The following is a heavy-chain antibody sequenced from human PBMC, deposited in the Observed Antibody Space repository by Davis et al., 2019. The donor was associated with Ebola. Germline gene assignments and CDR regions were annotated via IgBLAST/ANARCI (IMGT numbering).Heavy chain of an antibody. D-gene: IGHD3-22*01. J-gene: IGHJ1*01. CDR3: ARDTRPLYYDSSGYYL. Sequence: GESLKISCAASGFTFSSYWMTWARQVPGKGLEWVSAVTSSGGSTYYANSVKGRFTISRDNAKNSLYLQMNSLRAEDTAVYYCARDTRPLYYDSSGYYLWGQGTLVTVSS. V-gene: IGHV3-21*04. CDR1: GFTFSSYW. CDR2: VTSSGGST.